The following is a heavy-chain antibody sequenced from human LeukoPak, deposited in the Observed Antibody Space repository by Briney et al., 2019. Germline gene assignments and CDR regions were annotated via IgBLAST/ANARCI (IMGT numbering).Heavy chain of an antibody. J-gene: IGHJ4*02. Sequence: GGSLRLSCAVSGFTFSSYAMSWVRQAPGKGLEWVSAISNFGGSTYYADSVKGRFTISRDNSKNTLFLQMDSLRPEDTAVYYCVRSLRSADFWGQGTLVTVSS. CDR2: ISNFGGST. CDR3: VRSLRSADF. V-gene: IGHV3-23*01. CDR1: GFTFSSYA.